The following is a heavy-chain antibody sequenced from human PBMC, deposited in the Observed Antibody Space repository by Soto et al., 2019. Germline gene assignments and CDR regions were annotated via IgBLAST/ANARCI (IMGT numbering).Heavy chain of an antibody. J-gene: IGHJ4*02. CDR3: AKHTTQQLVDY. Sequence: PGGSLRLSCVASGFTFSTYGMHWVRQAPGKGLEWVALIWSDGSNKYYADSVKGRFTISRDNSKNTLYLQMNSLRAEDTAVYYCAKHTTQQLVDYWGQGTLVTVSS. V-gene: IGHV3-30*02. D-gene: IGHD6-13*01. CDR1: GFTFSTYG. CDR2: IWSDGSNK.